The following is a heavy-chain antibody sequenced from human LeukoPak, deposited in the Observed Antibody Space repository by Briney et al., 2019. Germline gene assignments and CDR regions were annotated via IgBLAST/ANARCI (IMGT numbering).Heavy chain of an antibody. D-gene: IGHD4-17*01. CDR3: ARDPSEWTTVTTCCYYYGMDV. Sequence: KPSETLSLTCTVSGGSISSYYWSWIRQPPGKGLEWIGYIYYSGSTNYNPSLKSRVTISVDTSKNQFSLKLSSVTAADTAVYYCARDPSEWTTVTTCCYYYGMDVWGQGTTVTVSS. J-gene: IGHJ6*02. V-gene: IGHV4-59*12. CDR1: GGSISSYY. CDR2: IYYSGST.